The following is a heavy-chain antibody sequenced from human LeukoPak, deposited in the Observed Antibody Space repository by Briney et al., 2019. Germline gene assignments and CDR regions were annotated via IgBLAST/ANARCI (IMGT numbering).Heavy chain of an antibody. Sequence: SETLSLTCTVSGGSISSYYWSWIRQPPGKGLEWIGYIYYSGSTNYNPSLKSRVTISVDTSKNQFSLKLSSVSAADTAVYYCARARAFGDDYYYYYMDLWGKGTTVTISS. D-gene: IGHD3-10*01. J-gene: IGHJ6*03. CDR1: GGSISSYY. CDR2: IYYSGST. V-gene: IGHV4-59*08. CDR3: ARARAFGDDYYYYYMDL.